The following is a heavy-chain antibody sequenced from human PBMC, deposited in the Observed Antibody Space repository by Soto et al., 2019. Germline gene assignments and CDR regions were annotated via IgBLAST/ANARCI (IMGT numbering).Heavy chain of an antibody. D-gene: IGHD2-21*01. V-gene: IGHV4-39*02. Sequence: QLQLQESGPGLVKPSETLSLTCSVSCGSITTSSYNWDWIRPPPGKGLELIGTINDDGSTSYNPSLKTQVTIAVDTAKQHFALKVTSVNAADTSVYSCARFYCCDSDVWGRGTVVTVS. J-gene: IGHJ3*01. CDR3: ARFYCCDSDV. CDR1: CGSITTSSYN. CDR2: INDDGST.